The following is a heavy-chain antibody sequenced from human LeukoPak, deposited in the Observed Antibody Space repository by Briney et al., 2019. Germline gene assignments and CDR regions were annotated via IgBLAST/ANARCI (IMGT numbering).Heavy chain of an antibody. CDR2: IKQDGSEK. J-gene: IGHJ6*03. Sequence: GRSLRLSCAASGFSFSTYGMHWVRQAPGKGLECVVNIKQDGSEKNYVDSVKGRFTISRDNAKNSLYLQMNSLRAEDKAVYYCARGLRRFGELAYYYYYMDVWGKGTTVTISS. V-gene: IGHV3-7*01. CDR3: ARGLRRFGELAYYYYYMDV. D-gene: IGHD3-10*01. CDR1: GFSFSTYG.